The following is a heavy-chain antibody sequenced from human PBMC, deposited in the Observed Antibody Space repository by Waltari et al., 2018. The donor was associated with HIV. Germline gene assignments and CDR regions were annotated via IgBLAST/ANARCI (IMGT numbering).Heavy chain of an antibody. D-gene: IGHD4-17*01. CDR1: VFTLSSFV. CDR2: IRYDGNNK. Sequence: VLLVEFGVGVVMPGVCWRLSCSASVFTLSSFVKHWGRQAPCKGLEWGALIRYDGNNKYQGDSVRGRFTISRDNSKNTLYLQMDLLRTEDTAIYYCAKDKRSFGDLYWFFDLWGRGTLVTVSS. V-gene: IGHV3-30*02. CDR3: AKDKRSFGDLYWFFDL. J-gene: IGHJ2*01.